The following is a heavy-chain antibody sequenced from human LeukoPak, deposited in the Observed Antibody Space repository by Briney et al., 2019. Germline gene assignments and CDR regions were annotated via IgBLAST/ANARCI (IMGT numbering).Heavy chain of an antibody. D-gene: IGHD2-2*01. CDR1: GGSFSGYY. V-gene: IGHV4-34*01. CDR2: IYYSGST. J-gene: IGHJ4*02. CDR3: ARSLSYQLLNFDY. Sequence: PSETLSLTCAVYGGSFSGYYWSWIRQPPGKGLEWIGSIYYSGSTYYNPSLKSRVTISVDTSKNQFSLKLSSVTAADTAVYYCARSLSYQLLNFDYWGQGTLVTVSS.